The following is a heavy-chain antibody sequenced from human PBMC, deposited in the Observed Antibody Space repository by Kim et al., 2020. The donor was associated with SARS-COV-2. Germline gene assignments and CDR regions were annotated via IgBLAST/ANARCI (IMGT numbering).Heavy chain of an antibody. J-gene: IGHJ4*02. V-gene: IGHV3-30*07. D-gene: IGHD3-10*02. Sequence: NEDSVKGRFTISRDNSKNTLYLQMNSLRAEDTAVYYCARGVRGVGSFDYWGQGTLVTVSS. CDR3: ARGVRGVGSFDY.